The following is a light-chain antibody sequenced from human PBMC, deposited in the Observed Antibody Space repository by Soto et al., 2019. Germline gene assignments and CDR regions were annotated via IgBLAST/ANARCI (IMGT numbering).Light chain of an antibody. Sequence: VLTQSPDTLSLSPGERATLSCRASQRVSSYLAWYQQKPGQAPSLLIYDASNRATGIPARFSGSGSGTDLTITISSLEPEDFEVYYCQQRSNWPLTFGGGTKVDIK. CDR3: QQRSNWPLT. V-gene: IGKV3-11*01. J-gene: IGKJ4*01. CDR1: QRVSSY. CDR2: DAS.